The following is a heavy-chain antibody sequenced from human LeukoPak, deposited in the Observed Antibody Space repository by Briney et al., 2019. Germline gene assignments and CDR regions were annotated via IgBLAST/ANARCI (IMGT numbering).Heavy chain of an antibody. CDR2: IIPIFGTA. D-gene: IGHD3-22*01. CDR1: GGTFSSYA. CDR3: ARDPYYYDSSGNY. Sequence: EASVKVSCKASGGTFSSYAISWVRQAPGQGVEWMGRIIPIFGTANYAQKFQGRVTITADKSTSTAYMELSSLRSEDTAVYYCARDPYYYDSSGNYWGQGTLVTVSS. J-gene: IGHJ4*02. V-gene: IGHV1-69*06.